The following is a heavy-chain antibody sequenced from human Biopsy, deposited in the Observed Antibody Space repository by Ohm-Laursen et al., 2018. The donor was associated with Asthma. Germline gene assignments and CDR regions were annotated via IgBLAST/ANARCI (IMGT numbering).Heavy chain of an antibody. CDR3: ARAVDYSHYYGIDV. CDR2: ISVYNGNI. D-gene: IGHD3-10*01. V-gene: IGHV1-18*01. J-gene: IGHJ6*02. CDR1: GSTFNSAG. Sequence: SENVACTAAGSTFNSAGITWARQAPGQGLEWMGWISVYNGNIKVAQKLQDRVTMITDTSTSTAYMELRSLRSDDTAVYFCARAVDYSHYYGIDVWGQGTTVTVS.